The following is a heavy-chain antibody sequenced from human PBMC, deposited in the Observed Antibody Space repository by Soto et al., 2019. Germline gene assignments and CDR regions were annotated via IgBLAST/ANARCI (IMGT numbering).Heavy chain of an antibody. J-gene: IGHJ3*02. CDR3: GRAPNRGYPNAFDI. CDR1: GFTFSSYG. D-gene: IGHD5-12*01. V-gene: IGHV3-33*01. CDR2: IWYDGSNK. Sequence: QVQLVESGGGVVQPGRSLRLSCAASGFTFSSYGMHWVRQAPGKGLEWVAVIWYDGSNKYYADSVKGRFTISRDNSKNTLYLPMNSLRAEDTAVYYCGRAPNRGYPNAFDIWGQGTMVTVSS.